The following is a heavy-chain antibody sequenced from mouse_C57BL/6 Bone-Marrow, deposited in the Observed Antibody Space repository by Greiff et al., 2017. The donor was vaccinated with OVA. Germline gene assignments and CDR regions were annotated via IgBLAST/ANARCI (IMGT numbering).Heavy chain of an antibody. CDR3: ARFNYYGSSFWFAY. Sequence: QVQLKESGTELVKPGASVKLSCKASGYTFTSYWMHWVKQRPGQGLEWIGNINPSNGGTNYNEKFKSKATLTVDKSSSTAYMQLSSLTSEDSAVYYCARFNYYGSSFWFAYWGQGTLVTVSA. D-gene: IGHD1-1*01. V-gene: IGHV1-53*01. CDR1: GYTFTSYW. J-gene: IGHJ3*01. CDR2: INPSNGGT.